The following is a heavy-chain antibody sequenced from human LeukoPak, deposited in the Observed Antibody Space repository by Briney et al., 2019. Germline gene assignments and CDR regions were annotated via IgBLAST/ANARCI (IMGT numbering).Heavy chain of an antibody. D-gene: IGHD3-10*01. Sequence: KSSETLSLTCTVSGGSISSYYWSWIRQPPGKGLEWIGYIYYSGSTNYNPSLKSRVTISVDTFKNQFSLKLSSVTAAGPAVYYCARLRYGTGSYFGETYYYYGMDVWGQGTTVTVSS. V-gene: IGHV4-59*01. CDR3: ARLRYGTGSYFGETYYYYGMDV. CDR1: GGSISSYY. CDR2: IYYSGST. J-gene: IGHJ6*02.